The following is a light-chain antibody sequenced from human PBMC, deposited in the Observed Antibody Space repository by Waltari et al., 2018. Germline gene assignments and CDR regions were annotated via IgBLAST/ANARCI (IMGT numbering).Light chain of an antibody. V-gene: IGKV6-21*01. CDR1: QSVGSS. CDR2: YTS. CDR3: HQSSSLPGT. Sequence: EIVLTQSPDFQSVTPKEKVTITCRASQSVGSSLHWYQQKPDQSPKLRIKYTSQSFSGVPSRFSGSGFGTDFTLTINGLEAEDAATYYCHQSSSLPGTFGQGTKVEIK. J-gene: IGKJ1*01.